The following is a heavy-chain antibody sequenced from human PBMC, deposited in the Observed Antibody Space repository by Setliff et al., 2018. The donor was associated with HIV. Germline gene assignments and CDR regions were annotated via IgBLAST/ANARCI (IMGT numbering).Heavy chain of an antibody. D-gene: IGHD2-21*02. V-gene: IGHV4-34*01. J-gene: IGHJ4*02. Sequence: SETLSLTCAVYGGSFTEYYWNWIRQPPGKGLEWIVEVNHNGNINYNPSLKSRVTVSVDTSKTQYSLKMISVTAADTAMYYCAISIVGVTSEMYWAQGTLVTVSS. CDR3: AISIVGVTSEMY. CDR1: GGSFTEYY. CDR2: VNHNGNI.